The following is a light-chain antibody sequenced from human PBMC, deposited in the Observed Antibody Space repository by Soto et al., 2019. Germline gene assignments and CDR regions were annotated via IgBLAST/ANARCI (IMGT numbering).Light chain of an antibody. Sequence: QSVLTQPPSVTGAPGQRVTISCTGSSSNIGAGYDVHWYQQLPGTAPKLLIYGNSNRPSGVPDRFSGSKSGTSASLAITGLHADDEADYYCQSYDSSLRALYVFGTGTKVTVL. V-gene: IGLV1-40*01. CDR3: QSYDSSLRALYV. CDR2: GNS. CDR1: SSNIGAGYD. J-gene: IGLJ1*01.